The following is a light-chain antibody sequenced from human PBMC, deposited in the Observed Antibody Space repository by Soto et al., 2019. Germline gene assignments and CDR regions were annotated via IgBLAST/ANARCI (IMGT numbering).Light chain of an antibody. V-gene: IGKV1-9*01. CDR2: DAS. Sequence: DVHSTHPVFVSTASVRDRVTGTSGTKRGSSSYLGWYQQKPGKAPNLLIYDASSRHSGVPSRFSGGGSGADFTLTISSLEPEDFATYYCQQVSIYPSTFGGGTKVDIK. J-gene: IGKJ4*01. CDR1: RGSSSY. CDR3: QQVSIYPST.